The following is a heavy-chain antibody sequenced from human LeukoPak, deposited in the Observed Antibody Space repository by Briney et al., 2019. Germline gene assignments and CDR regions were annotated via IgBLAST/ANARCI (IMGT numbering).Heavy chain of an antibody. CDR2: IVVGSGNT. CDR3: AAAPDSSGYYPDNPLDY. J-gene: IGHJ4*02. CDR1: GFTFTSSA. V-gene: IGHV1-58*02. D-gene: IGHD3-22*01. Sequence: SVKVSCKASGFTFTSSAMQWVRQARGQRLEWIGWIVVGSGNTNYAQKFQERVTITRDMSTSTAYMELSSLRSEDTAVYYCAAAPDSSGYYPDNPLDYWGQGTLVTVSS.